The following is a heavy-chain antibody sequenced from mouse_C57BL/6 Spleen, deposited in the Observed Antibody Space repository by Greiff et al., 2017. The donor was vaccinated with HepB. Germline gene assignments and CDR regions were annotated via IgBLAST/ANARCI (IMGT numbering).Heavy chain of an antibody. CDR3: ASPVYYGSSYGAMDY. D-gene: IGHD1-1*01. CDR1: GYTFTDYY. CDR2: INPYNGGT. Sequence: VQLQQSGPVLVKPGASVKMSCKASGYTFTDYYMNWVKQSHGKSLEWIGVINPYNGGTSYNQKFKGKATLTVDKSSSTAYMELNSLTSEDSAVYYCASPVYYGSSYGAMDYWGQGTSVTVSS. J-gene: IGHJ4*01. V-gene: IGHV1-19*01.